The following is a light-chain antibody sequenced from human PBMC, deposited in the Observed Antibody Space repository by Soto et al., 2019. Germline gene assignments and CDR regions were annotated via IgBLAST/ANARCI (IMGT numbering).Light chain of an antibody. J-gene: IGKJ1*01. CDR1: QRLLHSNGNIF. CDR3: MQAVQTAWT. Sequence: EIVMTQSPPSLTVTPGEPASISCSSSQRLLHSNGNIFLDWYLQKPGQSPQLLIYLGFNRASGVPDRVSGSGSGTHFTLKITRVEAEDVGVYYCMQAVQTAWTFGQGTKV. V-gene: IGKV2-28*01. CDR2: LGF.